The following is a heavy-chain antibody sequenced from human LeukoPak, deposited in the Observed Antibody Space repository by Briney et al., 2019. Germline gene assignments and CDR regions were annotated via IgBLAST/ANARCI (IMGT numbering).Heavy chain of an antibody. J-gene: IGHJ4*02. CDR3: ARVGTWYRSSWYFDY. D-gene: IGHD6-13*01. Sequence: PGGSLRLSCAASGFAVSSNYMSWVRQAPGKGLEWVSVIYSGGSTYYADSVKGRFTISRDTSKNTLSLQMNSLRVEDTAVYYCARVGTWYRSSWYFDYWGQGTLVTVSS. V-gene: IGHV3-66*01. CDR1: GFAVSSNY. CDR2: IYSGGST.